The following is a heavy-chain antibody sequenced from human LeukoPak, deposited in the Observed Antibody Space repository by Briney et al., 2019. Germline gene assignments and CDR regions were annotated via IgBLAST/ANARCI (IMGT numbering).Heavy chain of an antibody. CDR3: ARRVLLWFGESKVDV. D-gene: IGHD3-10*01. J-gene: IGHJ6*04. V-gene: IGHV4-38-2*02. CDR2: IYHSGRT. Sequence: PSETLSLTCTVSGYSISSGYYWGWIRQPPGKGLEWIGSIYHSGRTYYNPSLKSRVTISVDTSKNQFSLKLSSVTAADTAVYYCARRVLLWFGESKVDVWGKGTTVTISS. CDR1: GYSISSGYY.